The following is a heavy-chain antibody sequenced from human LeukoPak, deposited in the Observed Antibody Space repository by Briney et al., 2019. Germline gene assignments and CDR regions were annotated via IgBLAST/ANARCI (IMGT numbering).Heavy chain of an antibody. Sequence: ASVKVSCKASGYTFTSYGITWVRQAPGQGLEWMGWISVYNGNTNYAQKLQGRVTMTTDTSTSTVYMELRSLRSDDTAVYYCARWGPDFWSDYYPFDYWGQGTLVIVSS. J-gene: IGHJ4*02. CDR3: ARWGPDFWSDYYPFDY. CDR1: GYTFTSYG. D-gene: IGHD3-3*01. CDR2: ISVYNGNT. V-gene: IGHV1-18*01.